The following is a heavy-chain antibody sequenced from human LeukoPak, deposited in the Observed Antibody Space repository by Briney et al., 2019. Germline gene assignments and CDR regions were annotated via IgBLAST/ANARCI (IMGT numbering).Heavy chain of an antibody. CDR3: ARDGRAKYAEYYFDY. D-gene: IGHD2-15*01. Sequence: GGSRRLSCAASGFTFISYAMHWVRKAPGKGLEWVAVISYDGSNKYYADSVKGRFTISRDNSKNTLYLQMNSLRAEDTAVYYCARDGRAKYAEYYFDYWGQGTLVTVSS. CDR1: GFTFISYA. V-gene: IGHV3-30*04. CDR2: ISYDGSNK. J-gene: IGHJ4*02.